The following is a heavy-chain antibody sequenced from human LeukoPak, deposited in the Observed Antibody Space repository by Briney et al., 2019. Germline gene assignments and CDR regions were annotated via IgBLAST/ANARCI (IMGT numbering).Heavy chain of an antibody. J-gene: IGHJ5*02. CDR3: ARSSGWSKFWFDP. Sequence: ASVKVSRKASGYTFTSYAMHWVRQAPGQRLEWMGWINAGNGNTKYSQKFQGRVTITRDTSASTAYMELSSLRSEDTAVYYCARSSGWSKFWFDPWGQGTLVTVSS. D-gene: IGHD6-19*01. CDR1: GYTFTSYA. CDR2: INAGNGNT. V-gene: IGHV1-3*01.